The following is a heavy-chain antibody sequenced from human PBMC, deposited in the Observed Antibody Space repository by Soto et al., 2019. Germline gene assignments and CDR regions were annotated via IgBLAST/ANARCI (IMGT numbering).Heavy chain of an antibody. D-gene: IGHD2-2*01. CDR2: ISGSGGST. J-gene: IGHJ4*02. V-gene: IGHV3-23*01. CDR3: AKRYCSSTSCYADLSYFDY. Sequence: EVQLLESGGGLVQPGGSLRLSCAASGFTFSSYAMSWVRQAPGKGLEWVSAISGSGGSTYYADSVKGRFTISRDNSKNTLYLQMNSLRAEDTAVYYCAKRYCSSTSCYADLSYFDYWGQGTLVTVSS. CDR1: GFTFSSYA.